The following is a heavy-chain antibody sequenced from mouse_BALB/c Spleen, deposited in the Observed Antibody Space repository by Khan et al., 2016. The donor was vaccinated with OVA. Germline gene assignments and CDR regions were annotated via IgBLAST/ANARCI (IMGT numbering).Heavy chain of an antibody. D-gene: IGHD2-10*01. V-gene: IGHV2-6-1*01. CDR2: IWSDGST. CDR3: DRQPYYHYNIMDY. CDR1: GFSLTSYG. Sequence: VQLKQSGPGLVAPSQSLSITCTISGFSLTSYGVHWVRQPPGKGLEWLVVIWSDGSTTYNSALKSRLTISKDNSKNQVFLKMNSHQTDDTAVYCSDRQPYYHYNIMDYGGQGTSVTVAA. J-gene: IGHJ4*01.